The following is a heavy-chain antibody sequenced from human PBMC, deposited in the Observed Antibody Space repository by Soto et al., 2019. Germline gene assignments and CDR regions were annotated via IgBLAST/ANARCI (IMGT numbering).Heavy chain of an antibody. D-gene: IGHD5-12*01. J-gene: IGHJ4*02. CDR3: ACPRYSGYDAMGY. Sequence: GGSLRLSCAASGFTFSDYYMNWIRQAPGKGLEWLSYISSSGSTIYYADSVKGRFTISRDNAKNSLYLQMNSLRAEDTAVYYCACPRYSGYDAMGYWGQGTLVTVSS. CDR1: GFTFSDYY. CDR2: ISSSGSTI. V-gene: IGHV3-11*01.